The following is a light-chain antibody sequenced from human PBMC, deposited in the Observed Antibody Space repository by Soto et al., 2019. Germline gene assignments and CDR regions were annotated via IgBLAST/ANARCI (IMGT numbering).Light chain of an antibody. J-gene: IGLJ1*01. Sequence: SVLTQPPSASGTPGQRVTISCSGSSSNIGSNTVNWYRHLPGTAPKLLIYSNNQRPSGVPDRISGSKSGTSASLAISGLQSEDEADYYCAAWDDSLNEDVFGTGTKVTV. V-gene: IGLV1-44*01. CDR1: SSNIGSNT. CDR2: SNN. CDR3: AAWDDSLNEDV.